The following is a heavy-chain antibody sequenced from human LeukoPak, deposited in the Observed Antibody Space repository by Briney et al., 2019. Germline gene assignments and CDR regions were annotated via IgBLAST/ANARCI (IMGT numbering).Heavy chain of an antibody. V-gene: IGHV3-23*01. J-gene: IGHJ4*02. CDR1: GFTFSDYA. Sequence: QAGGSLRFSCAASGFTFSDYAMSWVRQAPGQGLEWVSSISDDGSGTYYADSVKGRFTISRDNSKNTLSLQIDSLRAEDSAVYYCATDRERDPSVYYLVGGQGTLITVSS. CDR3: ATDRERDPSVYYLV. CDR2: ISDDGSGT. D-gene: IGHD3-22*01.